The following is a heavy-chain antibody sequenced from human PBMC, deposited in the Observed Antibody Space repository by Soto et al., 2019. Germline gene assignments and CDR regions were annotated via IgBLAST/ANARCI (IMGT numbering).Heavy chain of an antibody. V-gene: IGHV1-3*01. J-gene: IGHJ4*02. CDR1: GYTFTSYA. CDR2: INAGNGNT. D-gene: IGHD2-21*02. CDR3: ARSFVVVTALDD. Sequence: ASVKVSCKASGYTFTSYAMHWVRQAPGQRLEWMGWINAGNGNTKYSQKFQGRVTITRDTSASTAYMELSSLRSEDTAVYYCARSFVVVTALDDWGQGTLVTVSS.